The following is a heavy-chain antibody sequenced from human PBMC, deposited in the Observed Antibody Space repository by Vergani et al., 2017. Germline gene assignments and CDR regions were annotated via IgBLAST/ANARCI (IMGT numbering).Heavy chain of an antibody. CDR2: ISNSGNTI. CDR1: GFSFSDHY. J-gene: IGHJ4*02. CDR3: ARTRSPIAMIRQFEQ. Sequence: QVQLVESGGGLVKPGGSLRLSCAASGFSFSDHYMTWIRQAPGKGLEWVSYISNSGNTIEYADSVKGRFTITRDDVKKSLLLRMNNLKVDDTAIYYCARTRSPIAMIRQFEQWGQGTLVTVSS. D-gene: IGHD5-18*01. V-gene: IGHV3-11*01.